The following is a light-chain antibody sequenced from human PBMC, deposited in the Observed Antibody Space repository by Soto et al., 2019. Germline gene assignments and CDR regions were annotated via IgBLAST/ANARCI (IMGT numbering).Light chain of an antibody. V-gene: IGLV4-69*01. CDR2: LNSDGSH. CDR1: SLQSSNA. Sequence: QPVLTQSPSASASLGASVKLTCTLSSLQSSNAIAWHQQQPEKGPRYLMKLNSDGSHSKGDGIPDRFSGSSSGAERYLTISSLQSEDEADYYCQTWGTGIQVFGGGTKLTVL. CDR3: QTWGTGIQV. J-gene: IGLJ2*01.